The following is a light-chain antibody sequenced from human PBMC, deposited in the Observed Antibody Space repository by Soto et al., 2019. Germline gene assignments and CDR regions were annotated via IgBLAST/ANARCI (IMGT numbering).Light chain of an antibody. CDR2: SDN. CDR1: NIGSLS. V-gene: IGLV3-21*04. Sequence: SYELTQSPSVSVAPGQAATITCGGNNIGSLSVHWYQQKPGQAPVMVIYSDNERPSGIRERLSGSNSGNTATLTISRVEVEDEDDYSCQVWDSSSDPHVVFGGGTKLTVL. CDR3: QVWDSSSDPHVV. J-gene: IGLJ2*01.